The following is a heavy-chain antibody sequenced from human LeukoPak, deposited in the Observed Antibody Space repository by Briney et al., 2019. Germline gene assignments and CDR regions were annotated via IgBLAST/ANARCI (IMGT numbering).Heavy chain of an antibody. CDR2: INSNSRTI. CDR3: ARDTWYSNSWLHAFDI. J-gene: IGHJ3*02. D-gene: IGHD6-13*01. CDR1: GFTFTNAW. V-gene: IGHV3-48*01. Sequence: GGSLRLSCAASGFTFTNAWMSWVRQAPGKGLEWFSFINSNSRTIYYADSVKGRFTISRDNAKNSLYLQMDSLRAEDAGLYYCARDTWYSNSWLHAFDIWGRGTMVTVSS.